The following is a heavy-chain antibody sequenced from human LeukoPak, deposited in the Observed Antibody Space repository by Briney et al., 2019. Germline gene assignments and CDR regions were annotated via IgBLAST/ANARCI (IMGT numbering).Heavy chain of an antibody. V-gene: IGHV3-21*01. D-gene: IGHD3-22*01. CDR1: GFTFSSYE. CDR2: ISSSSSYI. J-gene: IGHJ4*02. CDR3: ARGGVCSSTSCYGGYYYDSSGYYRLDY. Sequence: GGSLRLSCAASGFTFSSYEMNWVRQAPGKGLEWVSSISSSSSYIYYADSVKGRFTISRDNAKNSLYLQMNSLRAEDTALYYCARGGVCSSTSCYGGYYYDSSGYYRLDYWGQGTLVTVSS.